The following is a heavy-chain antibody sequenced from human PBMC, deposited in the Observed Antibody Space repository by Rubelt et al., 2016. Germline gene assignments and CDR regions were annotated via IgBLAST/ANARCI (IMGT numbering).Heavy chain of an antibody. V-gene: IGHV4-39*01. CDR3: ASHIDGYGYY. J-gene: IGHJ4*02. Sequence: QLQLQESGPGLVKPSETLSLTCTVSGGPISSSSYHWGWIRQPPGKGLEWIGSIYYSGGTYYNPYLKSRLTISVDTSKNQFSRKLRSVTAADTAVYYCASHIDGYGYYWGQGTPVTVSS. D-gene: IGHD5-24*01. CDR1: GGPISSSSYH. CDR2: IYYSGGT.